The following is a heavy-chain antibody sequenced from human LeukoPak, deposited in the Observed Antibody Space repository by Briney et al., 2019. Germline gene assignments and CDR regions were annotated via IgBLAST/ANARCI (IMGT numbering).Heavy chain of an antibody. Sequence: GGSLRLSCAASGFTFSSYSMNWVRQPPGKGLVWVSRINSDGSSTTYADSVMGRFTISRDNATNTLFLQMNSLRADDTAVYYCARSTSHYYYYYMDVWGKGTTVTISS. V-gene: IGHV3-74*01. CDR3: ARSTSHYYYYYMDV. CDR2: INSDGSST. J-gene: IGHJ6*03. CDR1: GFTFSSYS.